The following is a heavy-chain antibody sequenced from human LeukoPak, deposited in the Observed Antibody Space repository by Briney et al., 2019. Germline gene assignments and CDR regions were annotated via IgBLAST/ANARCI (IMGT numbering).Heavy chain of an antibody. CDR3: AREERWLQFKDAFDI. D-gene: IGHD5-12*01. CDR1: GGSISSYY. CDR2: IYYSGST. V-gene: IGHV4-59*01. J-gene: IGHJ3*02. Sequence: SETLSLTCTVSGGSISSYYWSWIRQPPGKGLEWIGYIYYSGSTNYNPSLKSRVTISVDTSKNQFSLKLSSVTAADTAVYYCAREERWLQFKDAFDIWGHGTMVTVSS.